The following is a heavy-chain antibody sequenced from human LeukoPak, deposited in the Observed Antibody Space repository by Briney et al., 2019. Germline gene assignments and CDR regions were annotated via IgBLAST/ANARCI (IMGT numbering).Heavy chain of an antibody. J-gene: IGHJ4*02. CDR3: ARVPYDFWSGYYDY. CDR2: INPNSGGT. D-gene: IGHD3-3*01. CDR1: GYTFTCYY. V-gene: IGHV1-2*02. Sequence: ASVKVSCKASGYTFTCYYMHWVRQAPGQGLEWMGWINPNSGGTNYAQKFQGRVTMTRDTSISTAYMELSRLRSDDTAVYYCARVPYDFWSGYYDYWGQGTLVTVSS.